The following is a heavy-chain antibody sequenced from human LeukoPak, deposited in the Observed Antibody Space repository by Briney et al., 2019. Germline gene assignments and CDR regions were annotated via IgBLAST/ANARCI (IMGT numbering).Heavy chain of an antibody. CDR2: TSSSGITI. V-gene: IGHV3-11*01. Sequence: PGGSLRLSCAASGFTFSDYYMSWIRQAPGKGLEWISYTSSSGITIYYADSVKGRFTMSRDNAKNPLYLQMNSLRVEDTAVYYCARDHYAMDVWGQGTTVTVSS. J-gene: IGHJ6*02. CDR1: GFTFSDYY. CDR3: ARDHYAMDV.